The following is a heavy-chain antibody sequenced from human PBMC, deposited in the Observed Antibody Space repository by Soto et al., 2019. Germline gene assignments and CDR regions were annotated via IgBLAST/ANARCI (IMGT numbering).Heavy chain of an antibody. CDR2: ISYDGSNK. J-gene: IGHJ6*02. V-gene: IGHV3-30-3*01. CDR1: GFTFSSYA. CDR3: ARGRYYYYGMDV. Sequence: QVQLVESGGGVVQPGRSLRLSCAASGFTFSSYAMHWVRQAPGKGLEWVAVISYDGSNKYYADSVKGRFTISRDNSKNRLYLQMNSLRAEDTAVYYCARGRYYYYGMDVWGQGTTVTVSS.